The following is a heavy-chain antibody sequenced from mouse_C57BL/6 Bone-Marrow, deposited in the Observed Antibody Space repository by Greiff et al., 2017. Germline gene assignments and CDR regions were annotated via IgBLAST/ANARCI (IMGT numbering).Heavy chain of an antibody. Sequence: LQESGPELVKPGASVKISCKASGYAFSSSWMNWVQQRPGKGLEWIGRIYPGDGDTNYNGKFKGKATLTADKSSSTAYMQLSSLTSEDSAVYFCANLHYYGSSWYFDVWGTGTTVTVSS. CDR1: GYAFSSSW. J-gene: IGHJ1*03. V-gene: IGHV1-82*01. D-gene: IGHD1-1*01. CDR3: ANLHYYGSSWYFDV. CDR2: IYPGDGDT.